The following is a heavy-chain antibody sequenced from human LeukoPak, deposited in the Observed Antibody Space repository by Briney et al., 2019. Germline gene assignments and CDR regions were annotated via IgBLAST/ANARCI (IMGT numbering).Heavy chain of an antibody. J-gene: IGHJ4*02. Sequence: PSASVKVSCKASGYTFTSYYIHWVRQASGQGHEWMGIINPSGGSTNYAQKFQGRVTMTGDMSTSTVYMELSSLRSEDTAVYYCAREVRGYFDYWGQGTPVTVSS. CDR2: INPSGGST. CDR3: AREVRGYFDY. V-gene: IGHV1-46*01. CDR1: GYTFTSYY. D-gene: IGHD3-10*01.